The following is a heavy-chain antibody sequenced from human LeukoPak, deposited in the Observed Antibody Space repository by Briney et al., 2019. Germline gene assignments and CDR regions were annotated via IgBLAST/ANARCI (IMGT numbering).Heavy chain of an antibody. D-gene: IGHD4-17*01. V-gene: IGHV4-39*02. J-gene: IGHJ3*02. CDR1: GGSISSSGSY. CDR3: ARDLTSMTTVTIDAFDI. Sequence: SETLSLTCTVSGGSISSSGSYWGWIRQPPGRGLEWIGSIYYSGSTYYNPSLKSRVTISVDTSKNQFSLKLSSVTAADTAVYYCARDLTSMTTVTIDAFDIWGQGTMVTVSS. CDR2: IYYSGST.